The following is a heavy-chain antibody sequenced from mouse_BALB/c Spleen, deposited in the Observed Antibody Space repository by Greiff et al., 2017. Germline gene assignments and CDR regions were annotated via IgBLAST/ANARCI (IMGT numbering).Heavy chain of an antibody. CDR3: ARGGGLRRDYAMDY. Sequence: EVQRVESGGGLVKPGGSLKLSCAASGFTFSSYAMSWVRQTPEKRLEWVASISSGGSTYYLDSVKGRFTISRDNARNILYLQMSSLRSEDTAMYYCARGGGLRRDYAMDYWGQGTSVTVSS. CDR2: ISSGGST. J-gene: IGHJ4*01. V-gene: IGHV5-6-5*01. CDR1: GFTFSSYA. D-gene: IGHD2-4*01.